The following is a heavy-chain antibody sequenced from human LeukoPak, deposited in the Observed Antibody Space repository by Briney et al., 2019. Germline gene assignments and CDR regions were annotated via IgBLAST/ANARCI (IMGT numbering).Heavy chain of an antibody. CDR2: MNPNSGNT. D-gene: IGHD2-2*01. V-gene: IGHV1-8*03. Sequence: ASVKVSCKASGYTFTSYDINWVRQATGQGLEWMGWMNPNSGNTGYAQKFQGRVTITRNTSISTAYMELSSLRSEDTAVYYCARETCSSTCCEFDPWGQGTLVTVSS. J-gene: IGHJ5*02. CDR1: GYTFTSYD. CDR3: ARETCSSTCCEFDP.